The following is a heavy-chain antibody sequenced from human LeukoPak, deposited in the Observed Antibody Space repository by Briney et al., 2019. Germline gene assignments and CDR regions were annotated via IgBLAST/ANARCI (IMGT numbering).Heavy chain of an antibody. CDR1: GGSISSYY. CDR2: IYYSGST. V-gene: IGHV4-59*08. Sequence: SETLSHTGTVAGGSISSYYWSWIRQPPGKGLEWIGYIYYSGSTNYNPSLKSRVTISVDTSKNQFSLKLSSVTAADTAVYYCASMRGPFDYWGQGTLVTVSS. J-gene: IGHJ4*02. CDR3: ASMRGPFDY.